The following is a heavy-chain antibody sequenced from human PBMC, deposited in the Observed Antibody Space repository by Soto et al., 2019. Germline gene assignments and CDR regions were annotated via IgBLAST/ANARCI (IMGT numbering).Heavy chain of an antibody. Sequence: GGSLRLSCVASGFTFNTYSMNWVRQAPGKGLEWVSSISGSGGSKYYADSVKGRFTISRDNSKNTLYLQMNSLKAEDTAVYYCTTVRNIVLMVYAIGASGDYGMDVWGQGTTVTVSS. V-gene: IGHV3-23*01. CDR3: TTVRNIVLMVYAIGASGDYGMDV. CDR2: ISGSGGSK. D-gene: IGHD2-8*01. CDR1: GFTFNTYS. J-gene: IGHJ6*02.